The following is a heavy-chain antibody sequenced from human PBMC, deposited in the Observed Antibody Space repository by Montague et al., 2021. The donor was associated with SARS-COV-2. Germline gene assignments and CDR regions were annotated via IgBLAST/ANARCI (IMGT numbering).Heavy chain of an antibody. CDR3: AKGVMVRGIPYIDN. CDR1: GGSFSSGCYY. V-gene: IGHV4-61*01. CDR2: IYYSGSA. D-gene: IGHD3-10*01. J-gene: IGHJ4*02. Sequence: SETLSLTCSVSGGSFSSGCYYWSWIRQPPGKGLKGIGYIYYSGSAYYNPYNRSLMSRATIAIDTSKNQFSLNLNSVTAADTAVYYCAKGVMVRGIPYIDNWGQGNLVTVSS.